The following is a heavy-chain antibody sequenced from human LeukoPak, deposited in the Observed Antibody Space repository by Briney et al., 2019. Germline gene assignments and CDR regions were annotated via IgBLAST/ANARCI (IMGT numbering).Heavy chain of an antibody. CDR3: ANRLGGQGYWYFDL. V-gene: IGHV3-30*02. CDR1: GFTFSSYG. CDR2: IRYDGSNK. D-gene: IGHD3-16*01. J-gene: IGHJ2*01. Sequence: PGGSLRLSCAASGFTFSSYGMHWVRQAPGKGLEWVAFIRYDGSNKYYADSVKGRFTISRDNSKNTLYLQMNSLRAEDTAVYYRANRLGGQGYWYFDLWGRGTLVTVSS.